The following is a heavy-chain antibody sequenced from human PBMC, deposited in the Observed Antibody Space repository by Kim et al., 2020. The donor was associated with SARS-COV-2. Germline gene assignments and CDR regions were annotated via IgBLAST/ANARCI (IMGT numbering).Heavy chain of an antibody. Sequence: SETLSLTCTVSGGSISSSSYYWGWIRQPPGKGLEWIGSIYYSGSTYYNPSLKSRVTISVDTSKNQFSLKLSSVTAADTAVYYCARLDMYYDILTGYSRLWFDPWGQGTLVSVSS. J-gene: IGHJ5*02. CDR3: ARLDMYYDILTGYSRLWFDP. CDR1: GGSISSSSYY. V-gene: IGHV4-39*01. D-gene: IGHD3-9*01. CDR2: IYYSGST.